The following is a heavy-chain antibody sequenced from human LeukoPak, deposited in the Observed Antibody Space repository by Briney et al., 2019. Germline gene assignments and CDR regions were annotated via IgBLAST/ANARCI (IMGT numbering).Heavy chain of an antibody. CDR3: ASFRDGYNSLDY. CDR2: IYYSGST. Sequence: SETLSLTCTVSGGSISSYYWSWIRQPPGKGLEWIGYIYYSGSTNYNPSLKSRVTISVDTSKNQFSLKLSSVTAADTAVYYCASFRDGYNSLDYWGQGTLVTVSS. V-gene: IGHV4-59*01. CDR1: GGSISSYY. D-gene: IGHD5-24*01. J-gene: IGHJ4*02.